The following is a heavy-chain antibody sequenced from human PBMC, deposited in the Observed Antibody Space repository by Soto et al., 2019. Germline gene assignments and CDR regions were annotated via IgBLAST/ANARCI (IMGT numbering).Heavy chain of an antibody. CDR1: GYTFTSHG. Sequence: QVQLVQSGAEVKKPGASVKVSCKASGYTFTSHGISWVRQAPGQGLEWMGWISVYNGKTNYAQNLQVRASMTTDTSPSTAYMELRSLRSDDTAVYYCARDISRGKCCDAFEIWGQGTLVTVSS. D-gene: IGHD1-1*01. CDR2: ISVYNGKT. J-gene: IGHJ3*02. CDR3: ARDISRGKCCDAFEI. V-gene: IGHV1-18*01.